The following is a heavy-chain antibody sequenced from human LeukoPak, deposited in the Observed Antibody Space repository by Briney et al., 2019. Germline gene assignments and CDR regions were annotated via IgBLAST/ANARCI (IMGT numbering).Heavy chain of an antibody. CDR1: GGSFSGYY. CDR2: INHSGGT. CDR3: GRGRSFTVSFDY. J-gene: IGHJ4*02. Sequence: SETLSLTCAVYGGSFSGYYWSWIRQPPGKGLEWIGEINHSGGTNYNPSLKSRVTISVDTSKNQFSLKLSSVTAADTAVYYCGRGRSFTVSFDYWGQGTLVTVSS. D-gene: IGHD4-17*01. V-gene: IGHV4-34*01.